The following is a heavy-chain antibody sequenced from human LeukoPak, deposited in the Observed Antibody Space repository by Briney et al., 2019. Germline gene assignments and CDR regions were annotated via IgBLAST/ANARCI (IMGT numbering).Heavy chain of an antibody. CDR2: ISGSGGST. CDR1: GFTFSSYA. Sequence: GGSLRLSCAASGFTFSSYAMSWVRQAPGKGLEWVSAISGSGGSTYYADSVKGRFTISRDNSKNTLYLQMNSLRAENTAVYYCAKDVDSSGYYLDYWGQGTLVTVSS. V-gene: IGHV3-23*01. J-gene: IGHJ4*02. D-gene: IGHD3-22*01. CDR3: AKDVDSSGYYLDY.